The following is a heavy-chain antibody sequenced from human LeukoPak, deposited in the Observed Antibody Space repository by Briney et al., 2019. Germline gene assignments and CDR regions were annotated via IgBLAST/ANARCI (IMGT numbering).Heavy chain of an antibody. J-gene: IGHJ4*02. V-gene: IGHV3-53*01. D-gene: IGHD2-15*01. CDR2: IYSGGST. CDR1: GFTVSSNY. CDR3: AKDLQYCSGGSCYSLGFDY. Sequence: PGGSLRLSCAASGFTVSSNYMSWVRQAPGKGLEWVSVIYSGGSTYYADSVKGRFTISRDNSKNTLYLQMNSLRAEDTAVYYCAKDLQYCSGGSCYSLGFDYWGQGTLVTVSS.